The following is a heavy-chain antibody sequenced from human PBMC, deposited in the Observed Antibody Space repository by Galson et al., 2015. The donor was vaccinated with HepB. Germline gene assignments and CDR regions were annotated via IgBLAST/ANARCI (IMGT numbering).Heavy chain of an antibody. Sequence: SLRLSCAASGFTFSSYAMSWVRQAPGKGLEWVSAIGGSGGSTFYADSVKGRLTISRDSSKNTLYLQMNSLRAEDTAVYYCAKGKHYDFWSAYLKPYFDYWGQGTLVTVSS. V-gene: IGHV3-23*01. J-gene: IGHJ4*02. D-gene: IGHD3-3*01. CDR1: GFTFSSYA. CDR2: IGGSGGST. CDR3: AKGKHYDFWSAYLKPYFDY.